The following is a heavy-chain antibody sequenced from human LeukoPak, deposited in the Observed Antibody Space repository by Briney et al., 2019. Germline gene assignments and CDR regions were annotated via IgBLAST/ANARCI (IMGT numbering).Heavy chain of an antibody. Sequence: GGSLRLSCAASGFTFSNYGMHWVRQAPGKGLEWVAVIWYDGSDQYYADSVKGRFTISRDKSKNTLYLQMNSLRAEDTAVYYCARGYSGYFYYWGQGTLVTVSS. D-gene: IGHD5-12*01. J-gene: IGHJ4*02. CDR2: IWYDGSDQ. CDR1: GFTFSNYG. V-gene: IGHV3-33*01. CDR3: ARGYSGYFYY.